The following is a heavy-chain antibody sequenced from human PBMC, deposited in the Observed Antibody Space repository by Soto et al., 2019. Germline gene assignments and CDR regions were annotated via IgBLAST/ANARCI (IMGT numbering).Heavy chain of an antibody. Sequence: QVQLQESGPGLVKPSQTLSLTCTVSGDPMNSVEDYWTWIRRSPGKGLEWIGYISYSGSTSYNTSLKGRITISLDVSKKQFALKLTSVTAADTTKYYCARGRSFTIFGVIRPQNWFDPWGQGVLVTVAS. CDR1: GDPMNSVEDY. V-gene: IGHV4-30-4*01. D-gene: IGHD3-3*01. CDR2: ISYSGST. J-gene: IGHJ5*02. CDR3: ARGRSFTIFGVIRPQNWFDP.